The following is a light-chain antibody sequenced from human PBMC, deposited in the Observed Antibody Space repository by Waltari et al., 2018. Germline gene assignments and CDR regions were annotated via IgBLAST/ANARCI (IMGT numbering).Light chain of an antibody. Sequence: SYVLTQPPSVSVAPGKTARMSCEGSTIGTNSGHWYQQKPGQAPVLVIHLDRERPSGIPERFSGSTSGNRATLTISRVEAGDEADYFCQVWNFIQGVFGGGTRLTVL. CDR1: TIGTNS. V-gene: IGLV3-21*04. J-gene: IGLJ3*02. CDR2: LDR. CDR3: QVWNFIQGV.